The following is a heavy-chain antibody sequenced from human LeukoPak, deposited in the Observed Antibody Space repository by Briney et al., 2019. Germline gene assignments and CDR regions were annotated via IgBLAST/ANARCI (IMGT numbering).Heavy chain of an antibody. V-gene: IGHV3-30*04. Sequence: GGSLRLSCAASGFTFSSYAMHWVRQAPGKGLEWVAVISYDGSNKYYADSVKGRFTISRDNSKNTLYLQMNSLRAEDTAVYYCARDRGLVGATLGDYWGQGTLVTVSS. D-gene: IGHD1-26*01. CDR1: GFTFSSYA. CDR3: ARDRGLVGATLGDY. CDR2: ISYDGSNK. J-gene: IGHJ4*02.